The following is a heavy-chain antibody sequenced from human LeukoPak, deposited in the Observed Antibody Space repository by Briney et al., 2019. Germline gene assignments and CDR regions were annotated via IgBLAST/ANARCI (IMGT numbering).Heavy chain of an antibody. D-gene: IGHD3-9*01. CDR2: ISDGGST. Sequence: SETLSLTCAVSGGSTRSYYWSWIRQPPGKGLEWIGYISDGGSTKYNPSLESRVTISVDTSKNQFSLKLTSVTAADTAVYYCARGGSDYDLLTGSYYFDFWGQGTLVTVSS. CDR1: GGSTRSYY. J-gene: IGHJ4*02. CDR3: ARGGSDYDLLTGSYYFDF. V-gene: IGHV4-59*01.